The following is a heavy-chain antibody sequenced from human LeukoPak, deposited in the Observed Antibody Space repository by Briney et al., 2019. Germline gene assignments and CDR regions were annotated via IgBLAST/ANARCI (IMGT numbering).Heavy chain of an antibody. D-gene: IGHD3-22*01. Sequence: GGSLRLSCAASGFTFSDYSMNWVRQTPRKGLEWVSCISGSGSYIYYADSVKGRFTISRDNAKNSLNLQVNSLRVEDTAVYYCARDRHESSGYYDAFDIWGQGTMVTVSS. V-gene: IGHV3-21*01. CDR3: ARDRHESSGYYDAFDI. CDR2: ISGSGSYI. J-gene: IGHJ3*02. CDR1: GFTFSDYS.